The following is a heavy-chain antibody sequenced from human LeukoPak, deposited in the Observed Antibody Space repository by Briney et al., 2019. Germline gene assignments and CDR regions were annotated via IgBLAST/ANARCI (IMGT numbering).Heavy chain of an antibody. D-gene: IGHD2-21*02. Sequence: GRSLRLSCAASGFTSSSYGMHWVRQAPGKGLEWVAVVSNDGSKRYYADSVKGRLTISRDNSKDTLYLQMDSLRAEDTAVYYCAKDRCRLGDCYFDYWAREPWSPSPQ. J-gene: IGHJ4*02. CDR2: VSNDGSKR. V-gene: IGHV3-30*18. CDR1: GFTSSSYG. CDR3: AKDRCRLGDCYFDY.